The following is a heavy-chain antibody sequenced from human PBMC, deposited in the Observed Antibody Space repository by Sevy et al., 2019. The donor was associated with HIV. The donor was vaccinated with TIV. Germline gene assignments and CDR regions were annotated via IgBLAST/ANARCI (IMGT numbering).Heavy chain of an antibody. Sequence: GGSLRLSCAASGFTFSDYYMSWIRQAPGKGLEWVSYISRSGSTINYADSVKGRFTISRDNAKNSLYLQINSLRAEDTAVYYCARDPSSGWYYFDYWGQGTLVTVSS. CDR1: GFTFSDYY. V-gene: IGHV3-11*01. J-gene: IGHJ4*02. CDR2: ISRSGSTI. D-gene: IGHD6-19*01. CDR3: ARDPSSGWYYFDY.